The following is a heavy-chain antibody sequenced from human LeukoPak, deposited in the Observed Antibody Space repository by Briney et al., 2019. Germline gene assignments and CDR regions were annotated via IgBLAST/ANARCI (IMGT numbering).Heavy chain of an antibody. CDR3: ARGTVWFDP. CDR1: GFTFSSYE. J-gene: IGHJ5*02. Sequence: GGSLRLSCAASGFTFSSYEMKWVRQAPGKGLEWISYIGSSGNTIYYADSVKGRFTISRDNAKNSLYLQMKGLRAEDTAIYYCARGTVWFDPWGQGTLVTVSS. CDR2: IGSSGNTI. D-gene: IGHD4-17*01. V-gene: IGHV3-48*03.